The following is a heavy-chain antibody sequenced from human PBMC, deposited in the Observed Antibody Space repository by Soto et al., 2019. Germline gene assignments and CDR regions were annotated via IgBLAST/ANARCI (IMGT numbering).Heavy chain of an antibody. J-gene: IGHJ4*02. V-gene: IGHV1-3*01. CDR2: INAGNGNT. Sequence: QVQLVQSGAEVKKPGASVKVSCKASGYTFTSYAMHWVRQAPGQRLEWMGWINAGNGNTKYSQKFQGRVTITRDTFASTAYRELSSLRSEDTAVYYCAIDVLRRWFGEYIDFWGQETLVTVSS. CDR1: GYTFTSYA. D-gene: IGHD3-10*01. CDR3: AIDVLRRWFGEYIDF.